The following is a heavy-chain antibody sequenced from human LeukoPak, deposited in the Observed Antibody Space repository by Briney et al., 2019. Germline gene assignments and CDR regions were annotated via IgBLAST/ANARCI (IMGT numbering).Heavy chain of an antibody. CDR1: GYTFTDYY. J-gene: IGHJ4*02. D-gene: IGHD3-3*01. Sequence: ATVKVSCKASGYTFTDYYIHWVRQAPGQGLEWMGFLNTKAGGTNYARKFQGRVTMTRDTSISTAYMELGSLKSDDTAVYYCSRLNEGGFSSGYLHWGQGTLVTVSS. CDR2: LNTKAGGT. V-gene: IGHV1-2*02. CDR3: SRLNEGGFSSGYLH.